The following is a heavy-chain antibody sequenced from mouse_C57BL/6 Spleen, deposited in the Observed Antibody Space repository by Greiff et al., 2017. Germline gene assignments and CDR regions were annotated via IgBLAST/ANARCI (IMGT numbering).Heavy chain of an antibody. CDR2: IDPSDSYT. CDR3: ARSGTGRGYFDY. Sequence: VQLQQPGAELVKPGASVKLSCKASGYTFTSYWMQWVKQRPGQGLEWIGEIDPSDSYTNYNQKFKGKATLTVDTSSSTAYMPLSSLTSEDSAVYYCARSGTGRGYFDYWGQGTTLTVSS. CDR1: GYTFTSYW. D-gene: IGHD4-1*01. J-gene: IGHJ2*01. V-gene: IGHV1-50*01.